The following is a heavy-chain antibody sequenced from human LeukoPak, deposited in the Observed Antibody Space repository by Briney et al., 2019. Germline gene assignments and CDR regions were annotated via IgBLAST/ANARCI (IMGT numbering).Heavy chain of an antibody. Sequence: SETLSLTCTVSGGSISSSSYYWGWIRQPPGKGLEWIGSIYYSGSTYYNPSLKSRVTISVDTSKNQFSLKLSSVTAADTAVYYCARGSRYYYGSGSTSRPFDPWGQGTLVTVSS. D-gene: IGHD3-10*01. J-gene: IGHJ5*02. CDR2: IYYSGST. CDR1: GGSISSSSYY. CDR3: ARGSRYYYGSGSTSRPFDP. V-gene: IGHV4-39*07.